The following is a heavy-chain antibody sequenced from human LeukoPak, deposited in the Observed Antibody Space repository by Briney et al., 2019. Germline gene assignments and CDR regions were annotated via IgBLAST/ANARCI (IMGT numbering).Heavy chain of an antibody. CDR2: IWYDGSNK. D-gene: IGHD6-19*01. CDR3: ARDAPGWSLDY. J-gene: IGHJ4*02. CDR1: GFIFSSYG. V-gene: IGHV3-33*01. Sequence: GGSLRLSCAASGFIFSSYGMHGVRQAPGKGVEGVAVIWYDGSNKYYADSVKGRFTISRDNSKNTLYLQMNSLRAEDTSVYYCARDAPGWSLDYWGQGTLVTVSS.